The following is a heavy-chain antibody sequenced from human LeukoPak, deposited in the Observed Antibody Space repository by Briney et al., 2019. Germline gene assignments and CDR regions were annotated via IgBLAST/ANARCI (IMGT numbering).Heavy chain of an antibody. CDR3: AKDPYSSSWYFWFDP. CDR2: ISGSGGST. Sequence: PGASLRLSCAASGFTFGSYAMSWVRQAPGKGLEWVSAISGSGGSTYYADSVKGRFTISRDNSKSTLYLQMNSLRAEDTAVYYCAKDPYSSSWYFWFDPWGQGTLVTVSS. J-gene: IGHJ5*02. V-gene: IGHV3-23*01. D-gene: IGHD6-13*01. CDR1: GFTFGSYA.